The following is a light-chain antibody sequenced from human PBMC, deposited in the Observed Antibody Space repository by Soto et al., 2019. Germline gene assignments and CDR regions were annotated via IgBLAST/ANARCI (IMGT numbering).Light chain of an antibody. J-gene: IGLJ1*01. Sequence: QSALTLHPCLSGTPRQSVTISCTGTISDLGRYNRVSWYQQPPGTAPKLLIYEVRNRPSGVPDRFSGSKSANTASLTISGLQAEDEADYYCSLYTSSSTFVFGTGTKVNVL. CDR3: SLYTSSSTFV. CDR1: ISDLGRYNR. V-gene: IGLV2-18*01. CDR2: EVR.